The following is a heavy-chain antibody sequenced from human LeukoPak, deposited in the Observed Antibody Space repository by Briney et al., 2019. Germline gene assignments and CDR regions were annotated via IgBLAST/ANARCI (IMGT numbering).Heavy chain of an antibody. J-gene: IGHJ6*02. CDR3: ARDVGRGDGMDV. CDR1: GFNFNTYS. CDR2: ISASSDST. V-gene: IGHV3-48*02. Sequence: GGSLRLSCSASGFNFNTYSMNWVRQAPGKGLEWVSYISASSDSTYYADSVKGRFTISRDNAKDSLFLQMNSLRDEDTALYYCARDVGRGDGMDVWGLGTTVTVSS.